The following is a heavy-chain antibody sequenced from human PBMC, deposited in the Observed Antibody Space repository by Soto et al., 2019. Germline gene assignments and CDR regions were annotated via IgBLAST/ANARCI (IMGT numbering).Heavy chain of an antibody. Sequence: ASVKVSCKASGYTFTGYYMHWVRQAPGQGLEWMGWVNPNSGGTNYAQKFQGWVTMTRDTSISTAYMELSRLRSDDTAVYYCARDHAFGELDYGMDVWGQGTTVTVAS. V-gene: IGHV1-2*04. CDR3: ARDHAFGELDYGMDV. J-gene: IGHJ6*02. CDR1: GYTFTGYY. CDR2: VNPNSGGT. D-gene: IGHD3-10*01.